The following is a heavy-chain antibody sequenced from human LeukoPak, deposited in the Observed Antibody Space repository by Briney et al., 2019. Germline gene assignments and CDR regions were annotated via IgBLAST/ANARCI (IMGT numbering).Heavy chain of an antibody. CDR2: IYPRDSDT. V-gene: IGHV5-51*01. Sequence: GESLKISCEGSGYKFTNYWIAWVRQMPGQGLEWLGIIYPRDSDTRYSPSFQGQVTISVDTSIDTAYLQWSSVRASDTAMYYCARLLAAPYYINYWGQGTLVTVSS. J-gene: IGHJ4*02. CDR1: GYKFTNYW. CDR3: ARLLAAPYYINY. D-gene: IGHD6-25*01.